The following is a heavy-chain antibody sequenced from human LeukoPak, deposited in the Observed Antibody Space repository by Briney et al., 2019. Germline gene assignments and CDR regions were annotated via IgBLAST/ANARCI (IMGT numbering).Heavy chain of an antibody. CDR3: ARDREYYDYVWGSHRYTGPSDY. CDR2: ISSSSSYI. CDR1: GFTFSSYS. J-gene: IGHJ4*02. V-gene: IGHV3-21*01. D-gene: IGHD3-16*02. Sequence: GGSLRLSCAASGFTFSSYSMNWVRQAPGKGLDWVSSISSSSSYIYYADSVKGRFTISRDNAKNSLYLQMNSLRAEDTAVYYCARDREYYDYVWGSHRYTGPSDYWGQGTLVTVSS.